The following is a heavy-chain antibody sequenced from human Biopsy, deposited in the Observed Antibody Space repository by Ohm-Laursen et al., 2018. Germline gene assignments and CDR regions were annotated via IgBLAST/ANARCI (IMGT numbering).Heavy chain of an antibody. CDR1: GDSVSSGSFY. Sequence: SETLSLTCPVSGDSVSSGSFYWTWIRQPPGQGLEYIGYIYDRGSTANYNPSLEGRVTMSVDMPKNQFSLKLSSVTAADTAIYYCARGMRSSGWPYFDSWGQGTLVTVSS. CDR2: IYDRGSTA. J-gene: IGHJ4*02. V-gene: IGHV4-61*01. CDR3: ARGMRSSGWPYFDS. D-gene: IGHD6-19*01.